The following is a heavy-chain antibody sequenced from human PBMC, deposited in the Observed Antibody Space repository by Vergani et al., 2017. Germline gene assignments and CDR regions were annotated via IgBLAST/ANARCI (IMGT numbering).Heavy chain of an antibody. J-gene: IGHJ4*01. D-gene: IGHD6-13*01. CDR3: TTGFPGSSWSTY. Sequence: VQLVESGGGVVQPGGSLRLSCIASGFTFTDYGISWVRQAPGKGLEWVGFVRNKEDGGTPEHAASVKGRFTISRDDSKAIAYLQMNSLKTEDTAVYYCTTGFPGSSWSTYWGQGTLVTVSS. CDR1: GFTFTDYG. CDR2: VRNKEDGGTP. V-gene: IGHV3-49*04.